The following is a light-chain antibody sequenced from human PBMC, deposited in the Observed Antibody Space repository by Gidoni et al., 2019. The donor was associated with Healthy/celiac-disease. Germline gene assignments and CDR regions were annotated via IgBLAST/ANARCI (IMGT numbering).Light chain of an antibody. CDR3: QQSYSTPLT. V-gene: IGKV1-39*01. CDR2: AAS. Sequence: YFHWYQQKPGKAPKLLIYAASSWQSGVPSMFSGRGSGTDFTLTIRSLQPEDFSTYCCQQSYSTPLTFXGXTKVEIK. J-gene: IGKJ4*01. CDR1: Y.